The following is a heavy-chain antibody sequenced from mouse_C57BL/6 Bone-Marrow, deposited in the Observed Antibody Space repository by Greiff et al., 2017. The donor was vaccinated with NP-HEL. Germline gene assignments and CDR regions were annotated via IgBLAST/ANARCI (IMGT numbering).Heavy chain of an antibody. J-gene: IGHJ3*01. CDR3: ARHGGGAY. Sequence: EVNVVESGGGLVQPGGSLKLSCAASGFTFSDYYMYWVRQTPEKRLEWVAYISNGGGSTYYPDTVKGRFTISRDNAKNTLYLQMSRLKSEDTAMYYCARHGGGAYWGQGTLVTVSA. CDR2: ISNGGGST. V-gene: IGHV5-12*01. CDR1: GFTFSDYY.